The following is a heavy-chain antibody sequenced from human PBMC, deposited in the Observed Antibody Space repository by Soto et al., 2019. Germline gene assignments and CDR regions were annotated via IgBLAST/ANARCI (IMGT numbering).Heavy chain of an antibody. J-gene: IGHJ3*02. CDR1: GFTVSSNY. Sequence: GGSLRLSCAASGFTVSSNYMSWVRQAPGKGLEWVSVIYSGGSTYYADSVKGRFTISRDNSKNTLYLQMNSLRAEDTAVYYCAREYDKAAFDIWGQGTMVTVSS. CDR3: AREYDKAAFDI. D-gene: IGHD3-22*01. CDR2: IYSGGST. V-gene: IGHV3-53*01.